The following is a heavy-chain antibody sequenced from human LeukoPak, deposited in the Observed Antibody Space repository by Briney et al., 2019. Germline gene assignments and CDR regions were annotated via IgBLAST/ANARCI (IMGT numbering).Heavy chain of an antibody. J-gene: IGHJ4*02. Sequence: ASVKVSCKASGGNFSSYAISWVRQAPGQGLEWMGGIIPIFGTANYAQKFQGRVTITADKSTSTAYMELSSLRSEDTAVYYCAGGYDSSGYGVYWGQGTLVTVSS. CDR3: AGGYDSSGYGVY. CDR2: IIPIFGTA. V-gene: IGHV1-69*06. CDR1: GGNFSSYA. D-gene: IGHD3-22*01.